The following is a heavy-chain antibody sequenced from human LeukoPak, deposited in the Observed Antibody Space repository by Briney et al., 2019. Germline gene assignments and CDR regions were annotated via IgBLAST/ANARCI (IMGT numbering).Heavy chain of an antibody. Sequence: GGSLRLSCAASGFTFSSYGMHWVRQAPGKGLEWVASISYDGSNKDYPDSVKGRFTISRDNSKSTLYLQINSLGVEDTAVYYCAKDSGRLAALVRGVIPRNYWGQGTLVIVSS. CDR2: ISYDGSNK. CDR3: AKDSGRLAALVRGVIPRNY. D-gene: IGHD3-10*01. CDR1: GFTFSSYG. V-gene: IGHV3-30*18. J-gene: IGHJ4*02.